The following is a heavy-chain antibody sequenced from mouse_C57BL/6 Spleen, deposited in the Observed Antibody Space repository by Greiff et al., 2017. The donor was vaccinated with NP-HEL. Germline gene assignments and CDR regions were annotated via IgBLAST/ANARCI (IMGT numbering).Heavy chain of an antibody. CDR1: GYTFTDYN. D-gene: IGHD3-1*01. J-gene: IGHJ4*01. V-gene: IGHV1-18*01. CDR2: INPNNGGT. CDR3: AREGLYYYAMDY. Sequence: EVQLQESGPELVKPGASVKIPCKASGYTFTDYNMDWVKPSHGTSLEWIGDINPNNGGTIYNQKFKGKATLTVDKSSSTAYMELRSLTSEDTAVYYCAREGLYYYAMDYWGQGTSVTVSS.